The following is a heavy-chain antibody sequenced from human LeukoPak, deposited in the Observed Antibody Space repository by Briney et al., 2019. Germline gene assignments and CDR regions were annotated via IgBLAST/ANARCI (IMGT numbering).Heavy chain of an antibody. D-gene: IGHD2-15*01. J-gene: IGHJ6*02. CDR3: AREGCSGGSCYPDYGMDV. Sequence: GGSLRLSCAASGFTVSSNYMSWVRQAPGKGLEWVAVIWYDGSNKYYADSVKGRFTISRDNSKNTLYLQMNSLRAEDTAVYYCAREGCSGGSCYPDYGMDVWGQGTTVTVSS. CDR1: GFTVSSNY. V-gene: IGHV3-33*08. CDR2: IWYDGSNK.